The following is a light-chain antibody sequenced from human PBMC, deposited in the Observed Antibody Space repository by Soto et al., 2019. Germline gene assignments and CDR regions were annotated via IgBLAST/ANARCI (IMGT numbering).Light chain of an antibody. CDR2: EVV. CDR3: KSYAGSNTYV. Sequence: QSALTQPPSASGSPGQSVTISCTGTKNDIGVYDFVSWYQHHPGKAPRLIIYEVVQRPSGVPDRFSGSKSGNRASLTVSGLQAADEADYFCKSYAGSNTYVFGSGTKV. J-gene: IGLJ1*01. CDR1: KNDIGVYDF. V-gene: IGLV2-8*01.